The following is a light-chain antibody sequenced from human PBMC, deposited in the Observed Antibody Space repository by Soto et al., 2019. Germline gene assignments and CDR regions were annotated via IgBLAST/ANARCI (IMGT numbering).Light chain of an antibody. CDR2: GNT. CDR1: SSNIGSTYD. Sequence: QSALAQPPSVSGAPGQRVTISCTGRSSNIGSTYDVQWYQQLPGTAPKLLIHGNTDRPSGVPDRFSGSKSGTSASLAITVLQADDEADYYCQSYDDSLSVHYVFGTGTKVTVL. V-gene: IGLV1-40*01. J-gene: IGLJ1*01. CDR3: QSYDDSLSVHYV.